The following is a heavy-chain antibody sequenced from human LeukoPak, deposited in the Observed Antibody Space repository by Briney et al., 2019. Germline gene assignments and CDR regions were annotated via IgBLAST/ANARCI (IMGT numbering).Heavy chain of an antibody. J-gene: IGHJ4*02. Sequence: ASVKVSCKASGYTFTGYYMHWVRQAPGQGLEWRGWINPNSGGTNYAQKFQGRVTMTRDTSISTAYMELSRLRSDDTAVYYCARDYYYDSSQIDYWGQGTLVTVSS. CDR3: ARDYYYDSSQIDY. CDR2: INPNSGGT. CDR1: GYTFTGYY. V-gene: IGHV1-2*02. D-gene: IGHD3-22*01.